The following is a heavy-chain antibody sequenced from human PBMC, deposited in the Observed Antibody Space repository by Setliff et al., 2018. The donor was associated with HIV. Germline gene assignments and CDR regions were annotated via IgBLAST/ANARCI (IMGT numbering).Heavy chain of an antibody. J-gene: IGHJ3*02. D-gene: IGHD3-3*01. CDR3: ARVRSIFGVVIADAFDI. Sequence: SETLSLTCAVYGGSFSDYYWIWIRQPPGKGLEWIAEINHSGNTDYNPSLKSRVTISVDTSKNQFSLKLSSVTAAGTAVYYCARVRSIFGVVIADAFDIWGQGTMVTVSS. CDR2: INHSGNT. CDR1: GGSFSDYY. V-gene: IGHV4-34*01.